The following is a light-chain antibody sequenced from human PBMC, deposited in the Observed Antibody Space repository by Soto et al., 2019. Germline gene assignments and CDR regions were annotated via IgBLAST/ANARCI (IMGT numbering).Light chain of an antibody. CDR3: QQYNNWLPLT. J-gene: IGKJ4*01. V-gene: IGKV3-15*01. CDR1: QTVSNN. CDR2: GAS. Sequence: EIVMTQSPATLSVSPGERATLSCRASQTVSNNLAWYQQKPGQAPRLLIYGASTRATGIPARFSGSGSGTEFTLTISSLQSEDFAAYYCQQYNNWLPLTFGGGTKVDIK.